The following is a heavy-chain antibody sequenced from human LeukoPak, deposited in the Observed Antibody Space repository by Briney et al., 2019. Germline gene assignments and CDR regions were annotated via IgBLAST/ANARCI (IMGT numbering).Heavy chain of an antibody. CDR2: IIPIFGTA. CDR1: GYTFTSYG. V-gene: IGHV1-69*13. J-gene: IGHJ4*02. Sequence: SVKVSCKASGYTFTSYGISWVRQAPGQGLEWMGGIIPIFGTANYAQKFQGRVTITADESTSTAYMELSSLRSEDTAVYYCARGPLTRGYSYGVFDYWGQGTLVTVSS. D-gene: IGHD5-18*01. CDR3: ARGPLTRGYSYGVFDY.